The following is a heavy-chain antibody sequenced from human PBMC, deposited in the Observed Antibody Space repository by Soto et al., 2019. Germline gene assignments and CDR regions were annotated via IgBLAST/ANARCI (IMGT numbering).Heavy chain of an antibody. CDR2: ISGYNNNK. J-gene: IGHJ4*02. Sequence: QIQLVQSGTEVREPGASVKVFCQASGYTFTSYGIIWVRQAPGQGLELMGWISGYNNNKNYAQKYQARVTMTTDTSTRTAYMELRSLRSDDTAVYYCARVGAIAPAEGDYWGQGTLVTVSS. CDR1: GYTFTSYG. V-gene: IGHV1-18*01. CDR3: ARVGAIAPAEGDY. D-gene: IGHD6-13*01.